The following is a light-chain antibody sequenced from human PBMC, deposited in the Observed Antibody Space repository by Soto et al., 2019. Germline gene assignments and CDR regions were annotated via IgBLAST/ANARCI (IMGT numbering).Light chain of an antibody. CDR2: DAS. V-gene: IGKV3-20*01. Sequence: EIVLTQSPATLSLSPGERATRSCRASQNINRYLAWYHQKPGQPPRLLIYDASTRATGIPARFSGSGSGTDFTLTISRLEPEDFAVYYCQQYSSSPLTFGGGTKVDIK. CDR1: QNINRY. J-gene: IGKJ4*01. CDR3: QQYSSSPLT.